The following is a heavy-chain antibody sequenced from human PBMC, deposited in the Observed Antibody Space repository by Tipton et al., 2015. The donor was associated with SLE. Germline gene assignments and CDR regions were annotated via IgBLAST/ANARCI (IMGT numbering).Heavy chain of an antibody. Sequence: SLRLSCAASGFTFSRYGMHWVRQAPGKSLEWVAFIRFDGNVKQYADSVKGRFTISRDNSKNTLYLQMNSRRAEDTAVYYCATGIAAAGRDYWGQGTLVTVSS. CDR1: GFTFSRYG. D-gene: IGHD6-13*01. V-gene: IGHV3-30*02. CDR3: ATGIAAAGRDY. CDR2: IRFDGNVK. J-gene: IGHJ4*02.